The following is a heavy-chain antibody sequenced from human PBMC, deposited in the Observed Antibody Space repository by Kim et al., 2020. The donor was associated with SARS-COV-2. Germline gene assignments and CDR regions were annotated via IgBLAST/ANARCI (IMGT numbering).Heavy chain of an antibody. Sequence: LKSRVTISVDTSKNQFSLRLSSVTAADTAVYYCARGLLKSGPVSDNWFDPWAQGTLVTVSS. CDR3: ARGLLKSGPVSDNWFDP. D-gene: IGHD3-3*01. V-gene: IGHV4-34*01. J-gene: IGHJ5*02.